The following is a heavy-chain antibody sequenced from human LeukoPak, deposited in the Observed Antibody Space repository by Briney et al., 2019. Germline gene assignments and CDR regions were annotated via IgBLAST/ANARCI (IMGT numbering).Heavy chain of an antibody. V-gene: IGHV3-23*01. CDR1: GFTVSSNY. D-gene: IGHD3-10*02. CDR2: ITGSGGST. CDR3: AELGITMIGGV. J-gene: IGHJ6*04. Sequence: GGSLRLSCAASGFTVSSNYMTWVRQAPGKGLEWVSGITGSGGSTYYAQSVKGRFTISRDNSNNTFHLQMNSLRAEDTAVYYCAELGITMIGGVWGKGTTVTISS.